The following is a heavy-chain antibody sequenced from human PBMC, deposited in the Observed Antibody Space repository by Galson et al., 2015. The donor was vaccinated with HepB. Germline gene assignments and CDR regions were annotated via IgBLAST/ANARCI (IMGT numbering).Heavy chain of an antibody. CDR2: IIPFLGVP. Sequence: SVKVSCKASGGTFSTYAISWVRQAPGQGLEWMGGIIPFLGVPNYAQNFQGRVTITADISTSTAYMELSSLRSEDTAMYYCAISDPYYDYYMDVWGKGTTVTVSS. CDR1: GGTFSTYA. CDR3: AISDPYYDYYMDV. V-gene: IGHV1-69*10. J-gene: IGHJ6*03.